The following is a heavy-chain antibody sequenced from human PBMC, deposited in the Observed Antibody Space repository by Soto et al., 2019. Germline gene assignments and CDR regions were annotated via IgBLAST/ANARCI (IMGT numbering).Heavy chain of an antibody. CDR1: GFTFSSYS. D-gene: IGHD2-2*02. Sequence: EVQLVESGGGLVKPGGSLRLSCAASGFTFSSYSMNWVRQAPGKGLEWVSSISSSSSYIYYADSVKGRFTISRDNAKNSLYLQMNSLRAEDTAVYYCARDCTLGAAAIPGYCFDYWGQGTLVTVSS. CDR2: ISSSSSYI. V-gene: IGHV3-21*01. CDR3: ARDCTLGAAAIPGYCFDY. J-gene: IGHJ4*02.